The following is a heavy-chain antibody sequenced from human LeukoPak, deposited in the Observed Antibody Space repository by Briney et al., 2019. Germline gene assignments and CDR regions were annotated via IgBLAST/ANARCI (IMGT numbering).Heavy chain of an antibody. Sequence: GSLRLSCAASGFTFSLYEMNWVRQAPGKGLEWVSYISSSSATIYYADSVKGRFTISRDNAKNSLYLQMNSLRDEDTAVYYCARDPSSSDYVDYWGQGTLVTVSS. J-gene: IGHJ4*02. CDR1: GFTFSLYE. CDR2: ISSSSATI. V-gene: IGHV3-48*02. D-gene: IGHD6-19*01. CDR3: ARDPSSSDYVDY.